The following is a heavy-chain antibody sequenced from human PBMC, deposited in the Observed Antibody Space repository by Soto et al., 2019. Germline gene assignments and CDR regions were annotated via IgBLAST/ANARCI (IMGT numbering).Heavy chain of an antibody. CDR2: FYSGST. D-gene: IGHD4-17*01. Sequence: ASETLSLTCIVSGASISSRSSYWGWIRQPPGKGLEWVGTFYSGSTYNNPSLKSRVTISVDTSKNQFSLRLSSVTAADTAVYYCARGTTVVTPSYYYYYGMDVWGQGTTVTVSS. V-gene: IGHV4-39*07. CDR1: GASISSRSSY. CDR3: ARGTTVVTPSYYYYYGMDV. J-gene: IGHJ6*02.